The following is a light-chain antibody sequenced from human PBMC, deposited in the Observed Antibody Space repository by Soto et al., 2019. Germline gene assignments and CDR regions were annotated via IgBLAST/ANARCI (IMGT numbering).Light chain of an antibody. V-gene: IGKV1-5*03. CDR1: QTISSW. Sequence: DIQMTQSPSTLSGSVGDRVTITCRASQTISSWVAWYQQKPGKAPKLLIYKASTLKSGVPSRFSGSGSGTEFTLTISSLQPDDFAPYYCQHYNSYSEAFGQGTKVELK. CDR2: KAS. J-gene: IGKJ1*01. CDR3: QHYNSYSEA.